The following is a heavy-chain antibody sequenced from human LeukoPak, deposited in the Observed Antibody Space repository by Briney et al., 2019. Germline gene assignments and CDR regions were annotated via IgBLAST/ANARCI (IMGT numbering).Heavy chain of an antibody. CDR2: MNPDSSNT. CDR1: GYTLTSYD. Sequence: GASVKVSCKASGYTLTSYDINWVRQATGQGLEWMGWMNPDSSNTGYAQKFQGRVTMTRNTSISTAYMELSSLRSEDTAVYYCATVAYYYGSGSYYNFDYWGQGTLVTVSS. V-gene: IGHV1-8*01. J-gene: IGHJ4*02. D-gene: IGHD3-10*01. CDR3: ATVAYYYGSGSYYNFDY.